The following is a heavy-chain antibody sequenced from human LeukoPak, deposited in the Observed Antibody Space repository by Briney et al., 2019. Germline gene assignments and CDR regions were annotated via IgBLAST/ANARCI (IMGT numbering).Heavy chain of an antibody. CDR2: ISSSSSYT. Sequence: SGGSLRLSCAASGFTFSDYYMSWIRPAPGKELEWVSYISSSSSYTNYADSVKGRFTISRDNAKNSLYLQMNSLRAEDTAVYYCARGLAVGQWLPDYWGQGTLVTVYS. J-gene: IGHJ4*02. CDR1: GFTFSDYY. CDR3: ARGLAVGQWLPDY. V-gene: IGHV3-11*06. D-gene: IGHD3-3*02.